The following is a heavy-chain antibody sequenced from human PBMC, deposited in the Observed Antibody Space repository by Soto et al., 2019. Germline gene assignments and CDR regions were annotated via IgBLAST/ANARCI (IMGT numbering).Heavy chain of an antibody. V-gene: IGHV3-74*01. Sequence: EVQLVESGGGLVQPGGSLRLSCAASGFTFNNYWMHWVRQAPGKGLEWVSRIKFDGSNTNYADTVEGRFTISRDNAKDTLYLQMNSLRAEDTALYYGARGIRNYCGSYYWGQGTLVTVSS. CDR3: ARGIRNYCGSYY. D-gene: IGHD3-22*01. CDR1: GFTFNNYW. J-gene: IGHJ4*02. CDR2: IKFDGSNT.